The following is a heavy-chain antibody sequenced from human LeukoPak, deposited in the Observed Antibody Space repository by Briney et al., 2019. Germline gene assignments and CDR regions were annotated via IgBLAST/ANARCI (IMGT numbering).Heavy chain of an antibody. V-gene: IGHV1-58*01. Sequence: SVKVSCKASGFTFTSSAVQWVRQARGQRLEWIGWIVVGSGNTNYAQKFQERVTITRDMSTSTAYMELSSLRSEDTAVYYCAAGTAVTTPDYYYYYGMDVWGQGTTVTVSS. D-gene: IGHD4-17*01. CDR3: AAGTAVTTPDYYYYYGMDV. CDR2: IVVGSGNT. CDR1: GFTFTSSA. J-gene: IGHJ6*02.